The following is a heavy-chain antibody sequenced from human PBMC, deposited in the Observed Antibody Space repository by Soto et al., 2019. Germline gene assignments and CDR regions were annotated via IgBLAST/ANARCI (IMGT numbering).Heavy chain of an antibody. Sequence: HPGGSLRLSCAASGFTFGIYAMNWVRQAPGKGLEWVSTVSGNGAVTYYADSVKGRFTISRDNSRSTLYLQMNNLRAEDTAVYYCARDPWAADYWGQGTLVTVSS. CDR1: GFTFGIYA. J-gene: IGHJ4*02. V-gene: IGHV3-23*01. CDR2: VSGNGAVT. D-gene: IGHD3-16*01. CDR3: ARDPWAADY.